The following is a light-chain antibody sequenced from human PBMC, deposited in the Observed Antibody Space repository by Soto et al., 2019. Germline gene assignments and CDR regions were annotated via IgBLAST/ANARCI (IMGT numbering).Light chain of an antibody. CDR1: QSISSW. Sequence: DIQMTQSPSTLSASVGDRVTITCRASQSISSWLAWYQQKPGKAPKLLIYDASSLESGVPSRFSGSGSGTEFPLTISGLHPDDFATYYCQQYNGYSEAFGQGTKVESK. J-gene: IGKJ1*01. CDR2: DAS. CDR3: QQYNGYSEA. V-gene: IGKV1-5*01.